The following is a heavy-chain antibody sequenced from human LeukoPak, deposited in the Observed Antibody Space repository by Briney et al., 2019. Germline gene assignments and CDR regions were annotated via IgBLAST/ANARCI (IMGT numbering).Heavy chain of an antibody. Sequence: ASGNVSCNASGSTFTSYDINWVRQATGPGHEWVGWMNPNSGNTGYEQKFPGRVTITRHTSISTTYMELSSLTSGDTAVYYCARGRRGGSYRRAPYYYYYMDVWGKGTTVTVSS. J-gene: IGHJ6*03. CDR1: GSTFTSYD. CDR2: MNPNSGNT. D-gene: IGHD1-26*01. CDR3: ARGRRGGSYRRAPYYYYYMDV. V-gene: IGHV1-8*03.